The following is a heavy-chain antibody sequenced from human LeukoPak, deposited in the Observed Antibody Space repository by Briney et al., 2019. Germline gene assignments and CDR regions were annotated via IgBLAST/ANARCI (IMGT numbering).Heavy chain of an antibody. J-gene: IGHJ4*02. CDR3: ARDPAPTYNCGGDCYPSYYFDY. CDR1: GFTFSSYG. Sequence: PGRSLRLSCAASGFTFSSYGMHWVRQAPGKGLEWVAVISYDGSNKYYADSVKGRFTISRDNSKNTLYLQMNSLRAEDTAVYYCARDPAPTYNCGGDCYPSYYFDYWGQGTLVTVSS. D-gene: IGHD2-21*02. V-gene: IGHV3-33*08. CDR2: ISYDGSNK.